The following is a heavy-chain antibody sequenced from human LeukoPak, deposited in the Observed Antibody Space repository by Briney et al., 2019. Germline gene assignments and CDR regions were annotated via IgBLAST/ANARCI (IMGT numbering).Heavy chain of an antibody. J-gene: IGHJ6*02. D-gene: IGHD3-10*01. V-gene: IGHV3-23*01. CDR1: GLSFTDYA. CDR2: INSGSGGRS. CDR3: AKEGESLDYYAMDV. Sequence: GGSLRLSCAASGLSFTDYAMSWVRQPPGKGLEWVSSINSGSGGRSYYAVSVEGRFTISRDNSKNTLYLQMNSLRGEDTALYYCAKEGESLDYYAMDVWGQGTTVTVSS.